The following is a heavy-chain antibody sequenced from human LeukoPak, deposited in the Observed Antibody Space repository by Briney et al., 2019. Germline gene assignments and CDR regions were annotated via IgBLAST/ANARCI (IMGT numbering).Heavy chain of an antibody. CDR3: GRGWPDFWFDP. D-gene: IGHD3-3*01. Sequence: ASEKVSCKASGYTFTIYGISWVRQAPGQRLEGMGWISAYNGNTNYAQKLQGRVTMTTDTSTSTAYMELRSLRSDDTALYYCGRGWPDFWFDPWGEGTLVTVSS. CDR2: ISAYNGNT. CDR1: GYTFTIYG. V-gene: IGHV1-18*01. J-gene: IGHJ5*02.